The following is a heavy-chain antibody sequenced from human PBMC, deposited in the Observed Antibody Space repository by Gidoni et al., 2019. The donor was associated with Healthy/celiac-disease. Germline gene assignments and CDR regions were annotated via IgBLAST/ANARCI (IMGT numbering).Heavy chain of an antibody. V-gene: IGHV3-48*03. CDR3: ARGEAPAYHYDSSGMGAFDI. CDR1: GFTFSSSE. Sequence: EVQLVESGGGLVQPGGSLRFSCAASGFTFSSSEMHWFRQAPGKGLEWVSYISSSGSTIYYADAVKGRFTISRDNAKNSLYLQMNSLRAEDTAVYYCARGEAPAYHYDSSGMGAFDIWGQGTMVTVSS. D-gene: IGHD3-22*01. J-gene: IGHJ3*02. CDR2: ISSSGSTI.